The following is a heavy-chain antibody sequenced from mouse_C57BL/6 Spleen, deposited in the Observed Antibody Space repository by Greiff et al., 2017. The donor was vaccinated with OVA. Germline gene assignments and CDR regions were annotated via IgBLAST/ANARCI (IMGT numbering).Heavy chain of an antibody. Sequence: QVQLQQSGAELARPGASVKLSCKASGYTFTSYGISWVKQSTGKGLEWIGEIYPRSGNTYYNEKFKGKATLTADKSTSTAYMEPRSLASEDFAVYYCARSAGYSNYTLDYWGQGTTLTVSS. CDR1: GYTFTSYG. J-gene: IGHJ2*01. CDR3: ARSAGYSNYTLDY. CDR2: IYPRSGNT. D-gene: IGHD2-5*01. V-gene: IGHV1-81*01.